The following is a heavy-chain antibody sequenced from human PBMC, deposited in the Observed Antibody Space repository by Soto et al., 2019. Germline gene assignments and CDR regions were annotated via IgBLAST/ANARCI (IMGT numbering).Heavy chain of an antibody. CDR3: ARDNSQNYRTPAASSWFHP. V-gene: IGHV1-46*01. Sequence: AAVKVSCKASGFSFSDYFMHWVRQAPGRGLEWMGIINPSGDSRNYTQKFQGRVTITRDTSTSTVYMDLSSPRYEDTAVYYCARDNSQNYRTPAASSWFHPWGQVTPVTV. CDR1: GFSFSDYF. J-gene: IGHJ5*02. D-gene: IGHD2-2*01. CDR2: INPSGDSR.